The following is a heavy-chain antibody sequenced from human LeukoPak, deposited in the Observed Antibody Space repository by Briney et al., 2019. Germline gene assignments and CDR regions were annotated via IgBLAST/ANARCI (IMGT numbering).Heavy chain of an antibody. CDR3: AKPLVRGYSGYDSL. D-gene: IGHD5-12*01. J-gene: IGHJ4*02. V-gene: IGHV3-48*01. CDR2: ISSSSSTI. Sequence: PGGSLRLSCAASGFTFSSYSMNWVRQAPGKGLEWVSYISSSSSTIYYADSVKGRFTISRDNSKNTLYLQMNSLRAEDTAVYYCAKPLVRGYSGYDSLGGQGTLVTVSS. CDR1: GFTFSSYS.